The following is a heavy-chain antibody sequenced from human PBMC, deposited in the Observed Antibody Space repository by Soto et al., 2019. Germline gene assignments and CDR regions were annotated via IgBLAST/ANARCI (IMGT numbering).Heavy chain of an antibody. Sequence: AETLTLTCAVSVGSISIYSWHWIRQPPGKGLALIGYIYYSGSTNCNPSIKSRVTISIDTSKKQFSMKVSSVTAADTTVYYCARDLAKSNSYYIDDWGQGTPVTVSS. CDR3: ARDLAKSNSYYIDD. CDR2: IYYSGST. CDR1: VGSISIYS. J-gene: IGHJ4*02. V-gene: IGHV4-59*01. D-gene: IGHD4-4*01.